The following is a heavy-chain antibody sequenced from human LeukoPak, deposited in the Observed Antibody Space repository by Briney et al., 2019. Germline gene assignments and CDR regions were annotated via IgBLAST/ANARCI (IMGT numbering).Heavy chain of an antibody. CDR2: IYYSGST. V-gene: IGHV4-39*07. CDR3: AREDSSGWDAFDI. Sequence: SETLSLTCTVSHGSFSSGDYYWSWIRQPPGKGLEWIGSIYYSGSTYYNPSLKSRVTISVDTSKNQFSLKLSSVTAADTAVYYCAREDSSGWDAFDIWGQGTMVTVSS. D-gene: IGHD6-19*01. CDR1: HGSFSSGDYY. J-gene: IGHJ3*02.